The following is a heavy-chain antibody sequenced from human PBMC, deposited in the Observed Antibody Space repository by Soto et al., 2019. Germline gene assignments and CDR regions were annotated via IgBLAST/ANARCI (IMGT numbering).Heavy chain of an antibody. CDR2: IIPIFGTA. D-gene: IGHD2-2*01. Sequence: QVQLVQSGAEVKKPGSSVKVSCKASGGTFSSYAISWVRQAPGQGLEWMGGIIPIFGTANYAQKFQGRVTITADESTSTAYMELSSLRSEDTAVYYCARDEGRVSILPPYCSSTSCPYYYGMDVWGQGTTVTVSS. CDR3: ARDEGRVSILPPYCSSTSCPYYYGMDV. CDR1: GGTFSSYA. J-gene: IGHJ6*02. V-gene: IGHV1-69*01.